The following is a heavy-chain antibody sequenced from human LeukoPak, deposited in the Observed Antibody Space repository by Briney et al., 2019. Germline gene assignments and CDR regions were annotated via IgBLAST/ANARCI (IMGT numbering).Heavy chain of an antibody. CDR1: GYTFTSYY. CDR3: ASEILTGYQSNNWFDP. V-gene: IGHV1-46*01. D-gene: IGHD3-9*01. Sequence: ASVKVSCKASGYTFTSYYMHWVRQAPGQGLEWMGIINPSGGSTSYAQKFQGRVTMTRDTSTSTVYMELSSLRSEDTAVYYCASEILTGYQSNNWFDPWGQGTLVTVSS. CDR2: INPSGGST. J-gene: IGHJ5*02.